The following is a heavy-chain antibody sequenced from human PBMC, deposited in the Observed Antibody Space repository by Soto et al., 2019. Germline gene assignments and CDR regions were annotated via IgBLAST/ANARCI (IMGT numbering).Heavy chain of an antibody. D-gene: IGHD3-3*01. Sequence: PGGSLRLSCAASGFTFSSYSMNWVRQAPGKGLEWVSYISSSSSTIYYADSVKGRFTISRDNAKNSLYLQMNSLRAEDTAVYYCARENDFWSGYRESFDYWGPGTLVTVSS. CDR3: ARENDFWSGYRESFDY. J-gene: IGHJ4*02. CDR2: ISSSSSTI. CDR1: GFTFSSYS. V-gene: IGHV3-48*01.